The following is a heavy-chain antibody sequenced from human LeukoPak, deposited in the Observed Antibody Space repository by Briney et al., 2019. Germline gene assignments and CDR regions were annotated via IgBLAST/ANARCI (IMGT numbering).Heavy chain of an antibody. J-gene: IGHJ3*02. V-gene: IGHV1-46*01. CDR2: INPSSGST. CDR1: GYTFTSYY. Sequence: ASVKVSCKASGYTFTSYYIHWVRQAPGQGLEWMGIINPSSGSTSYAQKFQGRVTMTRDTSTSTAYMELSSLGSEDTAVYYCARDDYGGNSHDAFVIWGQGTVVTVSS. D-gene: IGHD4-23*01. CDR3: ARDDYGGNSHDAFVI.